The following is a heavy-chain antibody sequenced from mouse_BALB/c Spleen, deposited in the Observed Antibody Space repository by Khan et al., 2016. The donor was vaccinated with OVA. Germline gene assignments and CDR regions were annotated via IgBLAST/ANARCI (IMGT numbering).Heavy chain of an antibody. Sequence: VQLQESGAELAKPGASVKMSCKASGYTFTTYWIHWVKQRPGQGLEWIGYIDPSSDYTEYNQKFKDKATLTTDKSSSTAYMQLSSLTSEDSAVYYCERRGRIGIFVYWGKGTLVNVSA. CDR2: IDPSSDYT. J-gene: IGHJ3*01. V-gene: IGHV1-7*01. CDR1: GYTFTTYW. CDR3: ERRGRIGIFVY. D-gene: IGHD1-3*01.